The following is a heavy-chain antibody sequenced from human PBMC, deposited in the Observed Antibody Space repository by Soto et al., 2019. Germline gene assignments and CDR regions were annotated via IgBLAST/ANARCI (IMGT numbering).Heavy chain of an antibody. J-gene: IGHJ3*02. CDR2: INHSGST. D-gene: IGHD2-15*01. CDR3: ARVGIFTVVDNAFDI. Sequence: SETLSLTCAVYGGSFSGYYWNWIRQPPGKGLEWIGEINHSGSTNYNPSLKSRVTISVDTSKNQFSLKLSSVTAADTAVYYCARVGIFTVVDNAFDIWGQGTLVTVSS. CDR1: GGSFSGYY. V-gene: IGHV4-34*01.